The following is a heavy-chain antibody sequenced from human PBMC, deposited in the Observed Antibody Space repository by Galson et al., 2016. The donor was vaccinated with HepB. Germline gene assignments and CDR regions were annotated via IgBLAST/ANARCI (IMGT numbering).Heavy chain of an antibody. Sequence: SLRLSCAASGFTFSSYGMHWVRQAPGKGLEWVAIIWYDGSDKYYADSVKGRFTISRDNSRNTVYVQINSLRAEDTAIYYCTMISWSTSSGFGFWGQGTRVTVSS. CDR2: IWYDGSDK. V-gene: IGHV3-33*01. CDR3: TMISWSTSSGFGF. J-gene: IGHJ4*02. CDR1: GFTFSSYG. D-gene: IGHD3-22*01.